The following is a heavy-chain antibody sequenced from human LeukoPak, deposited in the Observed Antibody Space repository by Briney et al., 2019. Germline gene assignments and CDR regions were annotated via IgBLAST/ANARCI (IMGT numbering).Heavy chain of an antibody. CDR1: GGSFNGYY. CDR3: ARQPVGTLDC. D-gene: IGHD5-12*01. Sequence: SETLSLTCAVYGGSFNGYYWSWIRQPPGKGLEWIGEINHSGSTNYSPSLKSRVTLSVDTSKNQFSLRLSSVTAADTAVYYCARQPVGTLDCWGQGTLVTVSS. V-gene: IGHV4-34*01. J-gene: IGHJ4*02. CDR2: INHSGST.